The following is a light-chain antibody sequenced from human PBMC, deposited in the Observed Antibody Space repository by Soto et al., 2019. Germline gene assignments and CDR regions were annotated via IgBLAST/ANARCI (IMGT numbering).Light chain of an antibody. V-gene: IGLV1-47*01. CDR2: RDD. Sequence: QSVLTQPPSASGTPGQRVTISCAGSSSNIGNNFVYWYQQHPGTAPKLVIYRDDRRPSGVPDRFSGSKSDTSASLAISGLRSEDDADYYCAAWDDSLSGPVFGGGTKVTVL. CDR1: SSNIGNNF. CDR3: AAWDDSLSGPV. J-gene: IGLJ3*02.